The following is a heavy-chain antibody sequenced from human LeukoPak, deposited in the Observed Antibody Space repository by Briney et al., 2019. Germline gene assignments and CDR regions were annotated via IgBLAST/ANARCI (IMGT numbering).Heavy chain of an antibody. CDR3: ARLGSGWYRLNFDY. J-gene: IGHJ4*02. V-gene: IGHV1-18*01. CDR2: ISAYNGNT. CDR1: GYTFTSYG. D-gene: IGHD6-19*01. Sequence: ASVTVSFTASGYTFTSYGISWVRPAPGQGLEWMGWISAYNGNTNYAQKLQGRVTMTTDTSTSTAYMELRSLRSDDTAVYYCARLGSGWYRLNFDYWGQGTLVTVSS.